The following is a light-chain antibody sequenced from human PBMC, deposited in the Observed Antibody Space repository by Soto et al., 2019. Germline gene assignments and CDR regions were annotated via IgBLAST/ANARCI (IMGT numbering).Light chain of an antibody. J-gene: IGLJ2*01. V-gene: IGLV5-45*02. CDR1: SGINVGTYR. Sequence: QSVLTQPSSLSASPGASASLTCTLRSGINVGTYRIYWYQQKPGSPPQYLLRYKSDSDKQQGSGVPSRFSGSKDASANAGILLISGLQSEDEADYYWMIWHSSAVVFGGGTKLTVL. CDR2: YKSDSDK. CDR3: MIWHSSAVV.